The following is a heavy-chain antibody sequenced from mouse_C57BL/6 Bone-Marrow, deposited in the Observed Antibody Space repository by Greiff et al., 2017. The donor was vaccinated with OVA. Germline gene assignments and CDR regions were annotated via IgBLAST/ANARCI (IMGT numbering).Heavy chain of an antibody. CDR2: ISSGGSYT. D-gene: IGHD1-1*01. CDR1: GFTFSSYG. Sequence: EVQLVESGGDLVKPGGSLKLSCAASGFTFSSYGMSWVRQTPDKRLEWVATISSGGSYTYYPDSVKGRFTISRDNAKNTLYLQMSSLKSEDTAMYYCARHYDYYGSRRSWFAYWGQGTLVTVSA. J-gene: IGHJ3*01. V-gene: IGHV5-6*01. CDR3: ARHYDYYGSRRSWFAY.